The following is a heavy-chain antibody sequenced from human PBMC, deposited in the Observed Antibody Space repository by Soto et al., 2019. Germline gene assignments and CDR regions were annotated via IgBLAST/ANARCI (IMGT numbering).Heavy chain of an antibody. Sequence: QVQLVESGGGVVQPGRSLRLSCAASGFTFSSYAMNWVRQAPGKGLECVAVISYDGSNKYYADSVNGRFTISRDNSKNTLYLHMNSLRTEDTAVYYCARDGYYDFTGYYRYFDYWGQGTLVTVAS. J-gene: IGHJ4*02. CDR1: GFTFSSYA. D-gene: IGHD3-22*01. CDR2: ISYDGSNK. CDR3: ARDGYYDFTGYYRYFDY. V-gene: IGHV3-30-3*01.